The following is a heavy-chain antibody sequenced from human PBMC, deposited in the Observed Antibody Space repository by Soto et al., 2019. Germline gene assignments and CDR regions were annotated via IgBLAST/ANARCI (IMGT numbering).Heavy chain of an antibody. D-gene: IGHD3-16*01. CDR3: ARENGQFGYYYGMDV. CDR2: TYYRSKWYN. V-gene: IGHV6-1*01. CDR1: GSTLSTNIAA. Sequence: PSQTLSLTCAISGSTLSTNIAAWNFIRQPPARGLEWLGRTYYRSKWYNDYAVSVKSRITINPDTSKNQFSLQLNSVTPEDTAVYYCARENGQFGYYYGMDVWGQGTTVTVSS. J-gene: IGHJ6*01.